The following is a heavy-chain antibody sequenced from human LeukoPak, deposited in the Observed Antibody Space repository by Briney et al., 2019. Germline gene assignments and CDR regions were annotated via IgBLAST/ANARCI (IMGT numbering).Heavy chain of an antibody. Sequence: SETLSLTCTVSGGSISSSSYYWGWIRQPPGKGLEWIGSIYYSGSTSYNPSLKSRVTISVDTSKNQFSLKLSSVTAADTAVYYCARVGLDMVVVPAALNTTWSAPWGRGTLVTVSS. CDR3: ARVGLDMVVVPAALNTTWSAP. V-gene: IGHV4-39*07. CDR2: IYYSGST. CDR1: GGSISSSSYY. J-gene: IGHJ5*02. D-gene: IGHD2-2*01.